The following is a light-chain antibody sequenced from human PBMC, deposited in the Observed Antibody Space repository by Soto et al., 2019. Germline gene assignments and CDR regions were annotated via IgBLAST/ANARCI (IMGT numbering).Light chain of an antibody. CDR1: SSDVGIYDF. CDR2: EVS. Sequence: QSVLTQPASVSGTPGQSITISCTGSSSDVGIYDFVSWYQHHPGRAPKLIVSEVSHRPSGVSNRFSGSKSGNTASLTISGLQSEDEADYYCISYTSDDVRYVFGTGTKVTV. CDR3: ISYTSDDVRYV. V-gene: IGLV2-14*01. J-gene: IGLJ1*01.